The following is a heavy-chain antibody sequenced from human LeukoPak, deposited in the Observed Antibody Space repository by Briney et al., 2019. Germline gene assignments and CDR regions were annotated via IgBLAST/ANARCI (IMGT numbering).Heavy chain of an antibody. Sequence: ASVKVSCKASGYIFTTNGISWVRQAPGQGLEWMGWISAYNGKTNYAQKLQGRLTMTTDTSTSAAYMELRSLRSDDTAVYYCARDDGAAAGYFDYWGQGTLVTVSS. CDR3: ARDDGAAAGYFDY. CDR1: GYIFTTNG. V-gene: IGHV1-18*04. CDR2: ISAYNGKT. D-gene: IGHD6-13*01. J-gene: IGHJ4*02.